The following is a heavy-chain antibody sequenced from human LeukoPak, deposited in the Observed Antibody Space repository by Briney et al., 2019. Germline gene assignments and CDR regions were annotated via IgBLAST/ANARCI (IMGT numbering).Heavy chain of an antibody. CDR3: ASAPHHYYFDY. CDR1: GGSVSSGSHY. V-gene: IGHV4-39*02. D-gene: IGHD1-14*01. J-gene: IGHJ4*02. CDR2: IFYTGST. Sequence: SETLSLTCTVSGGSVSSGSHYWNWIRQSPGRGLEWIGSIFYTGSTYYNPSLKSRVTISVDTSKNHFSLKLSSVTAADTAVYYCASAPHHYYFDYWGQGTLVTVSS.